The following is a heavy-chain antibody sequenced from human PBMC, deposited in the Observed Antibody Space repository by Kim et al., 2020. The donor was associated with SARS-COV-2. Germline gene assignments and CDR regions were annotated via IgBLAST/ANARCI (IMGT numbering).Heavy chain of an antibody. D-gene: IGHD1-7*01. CDR1: GFTLSDYY. CDR2: MSRSGTTT. CDR3: ARDRAGETGTSV. V-gene: IGHV3-11*01. J-gene: IGHJ4*02. Sequence: GGSLRLSCAASGFTLSDYYMSWIRQAPGKGLEWVSFMSRSGTTTYYADSVKGRFTISRDNTLNSVYLQMNSLRAEDTAVYFCARDRAGETGTSVWGQGTLVTVSS.